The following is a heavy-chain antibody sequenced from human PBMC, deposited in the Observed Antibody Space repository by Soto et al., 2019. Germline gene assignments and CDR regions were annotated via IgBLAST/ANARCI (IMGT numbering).Heavy chain of an antibody. CDR1: GGPLTTYY. CDR2: IHYSGST. Sequence: SETLSLTCNVSGGPLTTYYWSWIRQPPGKGLEWIGFIHYSGSTNYNPSLKSRVTMSVDTSKNQFSLKLTSVNAADTAVYYCTRGGDAYKNGHWGQGTLVTVS. V-gene: IGHV4-59*01. D-gene: IGHD2-21*01. CDR3: TRGGDAYKNGH. J-gene: IGHJ4*02.